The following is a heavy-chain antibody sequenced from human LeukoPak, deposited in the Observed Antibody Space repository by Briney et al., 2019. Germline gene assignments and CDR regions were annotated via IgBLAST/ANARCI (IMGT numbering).Heavy chain of an antibody. J-gene: IGHJ4*02. V-gene: IGHV3-7*01. D-gene: IGHD1-1*01. CDR3: ARCTTGKTFGSLREIKKSREIDY. CDR1: GFSFSSYW. Sequence: GGSLRLSCVGSGFSFSSYWMAWVRQAPGKGLEWVASIKQDGSEQRYVDSVKGRFTISRDNAKNSLFLQMDSLRGEDTAVYYCARCTTGKTFGSLREIKKSREIDYWGQGTLVTVSS. CDR2: IKQDGSEQ.